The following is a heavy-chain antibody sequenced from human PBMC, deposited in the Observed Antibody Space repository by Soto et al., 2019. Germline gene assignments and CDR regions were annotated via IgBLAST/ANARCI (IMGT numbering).Heavy chain of an antibody. J-gene: IGHJ4*02. CDR2: INPSGGST. CDR3: AREWFTYYFDY. Sequence: ASLKVSCKASGYTFTSYYMHWVLQAPGQRLEWMGMINPSGGSTSYAQKFQGRVTMTRDTSTSTAYMELSSLRSEDTAVYYCAREWFTYYFDYWGQGTLVTVSS. CDR1: GYTFTSYY. D-gene: IGHD3-10*01. V-gene: IGHV1-46*01.